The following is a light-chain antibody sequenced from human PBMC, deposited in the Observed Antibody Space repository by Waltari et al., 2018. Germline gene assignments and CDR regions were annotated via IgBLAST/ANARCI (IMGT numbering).Light chain of an antibody. CDR1: KLGDQS. J-gene: IGLJ2*01. CDR2: QDS. Sequence: SYELTQPPSVSVSPGQTASIPCSGDKLGDQSACWYQQKPGQSPVLVIYQDSKRPSGIPERFSGSNSGNTATLTISGTQAMDEADYYCQAWDSSTLVVFGGGTKLTVL. V-gene: IGLV3-1*01. CDR3: QAWDSSTLVV.